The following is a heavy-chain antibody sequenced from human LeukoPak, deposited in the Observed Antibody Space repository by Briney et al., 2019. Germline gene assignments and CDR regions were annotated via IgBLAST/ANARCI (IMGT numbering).Heavy chain of an antibody. CDR2: IYNGGST. Sequence: GGSLRLSCKASGFTVSNNYMNWVRQAPGKGLEWVALIYNGGSTQYAASVKGRFTISRGHSRNPMYLQMRKPRVEDKAGYYCSGDPPEIAASVSGGWGQGILVTVSS. CDR1: GFTVSNNY. V-gene: IGHV3-53*01. J-gene: IGHJ4*02. D-gene: IGHD6-13*01. CDR3: SGDPPEIAASVSGG.